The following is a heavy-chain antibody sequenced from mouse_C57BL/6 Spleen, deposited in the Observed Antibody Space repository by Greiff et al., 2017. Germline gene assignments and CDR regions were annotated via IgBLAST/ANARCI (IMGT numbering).Heavy chain of an antibody. V-gene: IGHV5-9-1*02. CDR1: GFTFSSYA. CDR2: ISSGGDYI. CDR3: TREVYYYGLDY. D-gene: IGHD1-1*01. Sequence: VQLKESGEGLVKPGGSLKLSCAASGFTFSSYAMSWVRQTPEKRLEWVAYISSGGDYIYYADTVKGRFTISRDNARNTLYLQMSSLKSEDTAMYYCTREVYYYGLDYWGQGTTLTVSS. J-gene: IGHJ2*01.